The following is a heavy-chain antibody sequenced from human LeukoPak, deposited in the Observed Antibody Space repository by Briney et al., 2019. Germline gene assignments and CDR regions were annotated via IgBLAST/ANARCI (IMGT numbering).Heavy chain of an antibody. CDR1: GYSFTTYW. CDR2: IYPGDSDT. CDR3: ARHNREYASDSPLDY. Sequence: GESLKISCKGSGYSFTTYWIVWVRQMPGKGLEWTGIIYPGDSDTRYSPSFQGQVTISADKSISTAYLQWSSLKAPDTAMYYCARHNREYASDSPLDYWGQGTLVTVSS. D-gene: IGHD1-14*01. V-gene: IGHV5-51*01. J-gene: IGHJ4*02.